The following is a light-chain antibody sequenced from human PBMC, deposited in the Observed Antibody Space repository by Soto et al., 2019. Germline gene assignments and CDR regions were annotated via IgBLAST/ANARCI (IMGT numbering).Light chain of an antibody. V-gene: IGKV3-20*01. Sequence: EIVLTQSPATLSLSPGERATISCRASQRLSILLAWYQQKPCQAPKLLMYGASNRATGIPDRFSGSGSETDVSPTISRLEPEDFAVYYCQQYGTTRITFGQGTRLEIK. CDR3: QQYGTTRIT. CDR1: QRLSIL. CDR2: GAS. J-gene: IGKJ5*01.